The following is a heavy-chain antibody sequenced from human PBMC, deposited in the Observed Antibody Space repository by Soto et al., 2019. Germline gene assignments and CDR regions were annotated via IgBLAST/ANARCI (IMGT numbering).Heavy chain of an antibody. CDR2: INPNSGGT. D-gene: IGHD2-15*01. Sequence: ASVKVSCKASGYTFTGYYMHWVRQAPGQGLEWMGWINPNSGGTNYAQKFQGRVTMTRDTSISTAYMELSRLRSDDTAVYYCERDLGGDCSGGSCYPNWVDPWGKGTLVTVSS. CDR1: GYTFTGYY. J-gene: IGHJ5*02. V-gene: IGHV1-2*02. CDR3: ERDLGGDCSGGSCYPNWVDP.